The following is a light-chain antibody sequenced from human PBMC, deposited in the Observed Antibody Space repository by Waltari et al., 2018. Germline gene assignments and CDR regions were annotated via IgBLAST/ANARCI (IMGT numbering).Light chain of an antibody. CDR2: AAS. CDR1: QSVSSN. J-gene: IGKJ2*01. Sequence: EIVMTQSPATLSVSPGEKVTFSCRASQSVSSNLAWYQQKPGQAPRVLIYAASTRATGIPARFSGSGSGTEFTLTISSLQSEDFAVYYCQQYNNWPPMYTFGQGTKLEIK. CDR3: QQYNNWPPMYT. V-gene: IGKV3-15*01.